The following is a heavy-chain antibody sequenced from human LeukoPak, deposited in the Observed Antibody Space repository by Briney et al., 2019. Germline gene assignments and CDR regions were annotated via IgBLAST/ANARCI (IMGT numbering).Heavy chain of an antibody. CDR1: GGSFSGYY. CDR2: INPSGRI. V-gene: IGHV4-34*01. Sequence: SETLSLTCAVYGGSFSGYYWTWIRQAPGKGLEWIGEINPSGRISYNPSLKSRLTIPVDASKNQFSLNLRSLTAADTAVYYCARGRQEVSMIVVVMTAVSYYLDVWGKGTTVTVS. J-gene: IGHJ6*03. CDR3: ARGRQEVSMIVVVMTAVSYYLDV. D-gene: IGHD3-22*01.